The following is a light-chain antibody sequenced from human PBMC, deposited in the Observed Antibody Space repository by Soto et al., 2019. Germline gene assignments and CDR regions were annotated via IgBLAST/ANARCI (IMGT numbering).Light chain of an antibody. CDR3: QQRSNWPYT. CDR1: QSVSTY. Sequence: EIVLTQSPAILSLSPGESATLSCRASQSVSTYLAWYQQKVGQAPRLLIYDASNRATGIPARFSGSGSGTDFTLTISSLEPEDFAVYHCQQRSNWPYTFGQGTKVEIK. CDR2: DAS. J-gene: IGKJ2*01. V-gene: IGKV3-11*01.